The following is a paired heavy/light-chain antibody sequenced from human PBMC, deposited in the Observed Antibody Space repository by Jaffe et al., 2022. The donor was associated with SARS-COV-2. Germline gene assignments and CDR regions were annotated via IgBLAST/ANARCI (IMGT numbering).Heavy chain of an antibody. D-gene: IGHD3-10*01. V-gene: IGHV4-31*03. CDR1: GGSITRAGYF. J-gene: IGHJ3*02. Sequence: QVQLQESGPGLVKPSQALSLTCTVSGGSITRAGYFWNWIRQHPGTGLEWIAYISSSGSADYNPSLKSRLTVSVDTSKNQYSLNLNSVTDADTAVYYCARSDSHGSGTYSPFDAFDIWGQGTTVTVSS. CDR3: ARSDSHGSGTYSPFDAFDI. CDR2: ISSSGSA.
Light chain of an antibody. J-gene: IGKJ1*01. V-gene: IGKV1-5*03. Sequence: DIQMTQSPSTLSASVGDRVTVTCRASQSIGNWLAWYQQKPGKAPKVLIYEASTLIGGVPSRFSGSGSGTEFTLTISSLQPEDFATYYCQQYNTYWTFGQGTKVDIK. CDR2: EAS. CDR1: QSIGNW. CDR3: QQYNTYWT.